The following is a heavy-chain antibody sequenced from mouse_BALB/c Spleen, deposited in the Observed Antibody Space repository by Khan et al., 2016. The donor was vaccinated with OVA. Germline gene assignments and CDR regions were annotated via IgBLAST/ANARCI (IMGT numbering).Heavy chain of an antibody. D-gene: IGHD2-1*01. Sequence: VQLQQSGAELVKPGASVKLSCTASGFNIKDTYMHWVKQRPEQGLEWIGRIDPANGNTKYDPKFQGKATITADTSSNTAYLQLSSLTSEDTAVYYCATDGNYFDAMDYWGQGTSVTVSS. CDR1: GFNIKDTY. V-gene: IGHV14-3*02. J-gene: IGHJ4*01. CDR3: ATDGNYFDAMDY. CDR2: IDPANGNT.